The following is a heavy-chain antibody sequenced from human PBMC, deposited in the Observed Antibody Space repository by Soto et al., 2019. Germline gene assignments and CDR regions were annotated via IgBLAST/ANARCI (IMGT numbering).Heavy chain of an antibody. Sequence: SDTLSLTCSVSGVSVISGGHYWNWIRQFPGKGLEWIGYIYHSGGGYYNPSLKSRASMSVDTSKNEFSLRLASVTAADTAVYFCARDPAATGDRHYFDYWGQGALVTVSS. V-gene: IGHV4-30-4*02. CDR2: IYHSGGG. J-gene: IGHJ4*02. CDR3: ARDPAATGDRHYFDY. CDR1: GVSVISGGHY.